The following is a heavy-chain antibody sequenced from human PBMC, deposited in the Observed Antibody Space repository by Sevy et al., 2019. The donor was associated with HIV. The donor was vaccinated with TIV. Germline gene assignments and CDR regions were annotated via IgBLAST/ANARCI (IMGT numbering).Heavy chain of an antibody. Sequence: GGCLRLSCEASGFTFTRYAFHWVRQAPGKGLEWVAVVSKEGTNKYYADSVKGRFTISRDNSRNTLYLQIQSLRADDTAVYFCARDPHSVPHWGSFDSWGQGTLVTVSS. CDR1: GFTFTRYA. J-gene: IGHJ4*02. CDR2: VSKEGTNK. D-gene: IGHD3-16*01. CDR3: ARDPHSVPHWGSFDS. V-gene: IGHV3-30*01.